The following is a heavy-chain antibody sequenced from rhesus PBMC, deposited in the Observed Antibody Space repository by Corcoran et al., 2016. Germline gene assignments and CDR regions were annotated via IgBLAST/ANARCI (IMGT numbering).Heavy chain of an antibody. Sequence: QVQLQESGPGLVKPSETLSLTCAVPGGSISSSNWWSWIRPPPGKGLEWIGYISGRRGSHNYKPSLKSRGTNSKDTAKNQFSLKLSSVTAADTAVYYCARGSDTYWYFDIWGPGTPITISS. J-gene: IGHJ2*01. CDR1: GGSISSSNW. D-gene: IGHD5-12*01. V-gene: IGHV4S19*01. CDR3: ARGSDTYWYFDI. CDR2: ISGRRGSH.